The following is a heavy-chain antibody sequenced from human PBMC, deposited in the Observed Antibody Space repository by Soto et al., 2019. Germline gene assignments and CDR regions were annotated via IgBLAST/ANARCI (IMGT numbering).Heavy chain of an antibody. CDR2: ISSDGRNI. D-gene: IGHD2-15*01. CDR1: GFTFSSYV. V-gene: IGHV3-30*18. CDR3: AKSVPDPACYRGGCHRTFDY. Sequence: GGSLRLSCAASGFTFSSYVMHWVRQAPGKGLEWVAAISSDGRNIFYAGSVEGRFTISRDNSKNTLYLQMTSLRSEDTSVYSCAKSVPDPACYRGGCHRTFDYWGRGPLVTVSS. J-gene: IGHJ4*02.